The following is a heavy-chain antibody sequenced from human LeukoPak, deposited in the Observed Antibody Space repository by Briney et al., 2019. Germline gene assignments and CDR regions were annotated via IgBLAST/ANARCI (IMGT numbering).Heavy chain of an antibody. J-gene: IGHJ6*02. CDR1: GYSISSGYY. V-gene: IGHV4-38-2*02. Sequence: PSETLSLTCTVSGYSISSGYYWGWIRQPPGKGLEWIGYIYYSGSTNYNPSLKSRVTISVDTSKNQFSLKLSSVTAADTAVYYCARGTMVRGVIPSYYSYYHGMDVWGQGTTVTVSS. CDR2: IYYSGST. D-gene: IGHD3-10*01. CDR3: ARGTMVRGVIPSYYSYYHGMDV.